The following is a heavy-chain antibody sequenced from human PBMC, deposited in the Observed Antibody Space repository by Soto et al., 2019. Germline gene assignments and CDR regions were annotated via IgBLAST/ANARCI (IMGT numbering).Heavy chain of an antibody. CDR3: ARLGDYGDYVDY. CDR1: GLKFGNFD. V-gene: IGHV3-13*04. CDR2: IGTAGDT. J-gene: IGHJ4*02. Sequence: LRHCYAAFGLKFGNFDGHWVSQATGKGLEWVSAIGTAGDTYYPGSVKGRFTISRENAKNSLYLQMNSLRAGDTAVYYCARLGDYGDYVDYWGQGTLVIGTS. D-gene: IGHD4-17*01.